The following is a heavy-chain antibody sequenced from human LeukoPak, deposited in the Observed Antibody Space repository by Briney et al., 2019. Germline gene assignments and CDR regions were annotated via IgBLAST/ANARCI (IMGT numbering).Heavy chain of an antibody. CDR1: GYTFTGYY. CDR3: ARYITVGATYQHFDY. CDR2: INPNSGGT. Sequence: GASVKVSCKASGYTFTGYYMHWVRQASGQGLEWMGRINPNSGGTNYAQKFQGRVAMTRDTSISTAYMELSRLRSDDTAVYYCARYITVGATYQHFDYWGQGTLVTVSS. D-gene: IGHD1-26*01. V-gene: IGHV1-2*06. J-gene: IGHJ4*02.